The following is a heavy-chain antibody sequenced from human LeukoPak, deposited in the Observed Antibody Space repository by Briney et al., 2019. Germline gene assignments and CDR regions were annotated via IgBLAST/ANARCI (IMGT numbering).Heavy chain of an antibody. Sequence: TSETLSLTCTVSGGSISSSSYYWGWIRQPPGKGLERIGIIYYSGSTYYNPSLKSRVTISVDTSKNQFSLKLSSVTAADTAVYYCARHIVVVTAMQDFDYWGEGTLVTASA. CDR3: ARHIVVVTAMQDFDY. D-gene: IGHD2-21*02. J-gene: IGHJ4*02. V-gene: IGHV4-39*01. CDR1: GGSISSSSYY. CDR2: IYYSGST.